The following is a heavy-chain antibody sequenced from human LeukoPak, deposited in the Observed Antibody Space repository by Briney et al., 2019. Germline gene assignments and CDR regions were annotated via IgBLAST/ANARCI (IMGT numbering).Heavy chain of an antibody. J-gene: IGHJ5*02. CDR3: ARAVAGTHWFDP. D-gene: IGHD6-19*01. CDR1: GFTLSTYD. V-gene: IGHV3-13*01. Sequence: PGGSLRLSCAASGFTLSTYDMHWVRQPPGKGLEWVSGIDIPGNTYYPDSVKGRFTMSRESAKNSFYLQMNSLRVGDTAVYYCARAVAGTHWFDPWGQGTLVTVSS. CDR2: IDIPGNT.